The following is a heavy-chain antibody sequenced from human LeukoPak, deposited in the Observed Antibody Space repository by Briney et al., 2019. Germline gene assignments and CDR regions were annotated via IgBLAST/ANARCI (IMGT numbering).Heavy chain of an antibody. V-gene: IGHV4-59*01. CDR2: IYYSGST. CDR3: ARGEGYCSSTSCYAEAFDI. CDR1: GGSISSYY. J-gene: IGHJ3*02. D-gene: IGHD2-2*01. Sequence: SETLSLTCTVSGGSISSYYWSWIRQPPRKGLEWIGYIYYSGSTNYNPSLKSRVTISVDTSKNQFSLKLSSVTAADTAVYYCARGEGYCSSTSCYAEAFDIWGQGTMVTVSS.